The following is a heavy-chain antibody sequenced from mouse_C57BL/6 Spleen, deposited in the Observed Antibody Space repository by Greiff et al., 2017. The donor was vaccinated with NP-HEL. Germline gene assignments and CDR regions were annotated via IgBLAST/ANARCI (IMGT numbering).Heavy chain of an antibody. Sequence: VQLQQSGPELVKPGASVKISCKASGYSFTSYYIHWVKQRPGQGLEWIGWIYPGSGNTKYNEKFKGKATLTADTSSSTAYMQLSSLTSEDSAVYYCARDYDYYYAMDYWGQGTSVTVSS. V-gene: IGHV1-66*01. CDR3: ARDYDYYYAMDY. D-gene: IGHD2-4*01. CDR1: GYSFTSYY. CDR2: IYPGSGNT. J-gene: IGHJ4*01.